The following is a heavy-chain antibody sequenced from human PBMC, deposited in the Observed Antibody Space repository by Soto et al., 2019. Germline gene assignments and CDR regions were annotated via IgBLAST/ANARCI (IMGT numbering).Heavy chain of an antibody. V-gene: IGHV4-61*01. D-gene: IGHD3-3*01. J-gene: IGHJ6*02. CDR2: FCYTGST. CDR3: ARDQYDFRSGSYYYAMEV. Sequence: QVQLQESGPGLVKPSETLSLTCTVSGGSVSSESHYWSWIRQTPGKGLEWIGYFCYTGSTNYNPALKGRVTMSVDTSRDKVSLRLRSVARADTAVYYCARDQYDFRSGSYYYAMEVWGQGTKVTVSS. CDR1: GGSVSSESHY.